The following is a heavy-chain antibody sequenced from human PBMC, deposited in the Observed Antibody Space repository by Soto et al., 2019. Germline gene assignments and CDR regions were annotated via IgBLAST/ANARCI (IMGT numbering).Heavy chain of an antibody. CDR1: GFTFSSYW. CDR2: INSDGSRI. D-gene: IGHD3-10*01. Sequence: GGSLRLSCAASGFTFSSYWMHWVRQAPGKGLVWVSLINSDGSRISYADSVKGRFTISRDNAKNTLYLQMNSLRAEDTAVYYCARTMVLDGMDVWGQGTTVTVSS. V-gene: IGHV3-74*01. J-gene: IGHJ6*02. CDR3: ARTMVLDGMDV.